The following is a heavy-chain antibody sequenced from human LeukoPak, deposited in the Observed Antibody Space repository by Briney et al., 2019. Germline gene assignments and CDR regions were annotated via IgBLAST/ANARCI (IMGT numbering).Heavy chain of an antibody. J-gene: IGHJ4*02. D-gene: IGHD6-13*01. Sequence: GGSLRLSCAASGFTFSSYAMSWVRQAPGKGLEWVSGISGSGGSTSYADSVEGRFTISRDNSKNTLYLQMNSLRAVDTAVYYCAKRGGSTWYGDLDYWGQGTLVTVSS. CDR2: ISGSGGST. CDR3: AKRGGSTWYGDLDY. V-gene: IGHV3-23*01. CDR1: GFTFSSYA.